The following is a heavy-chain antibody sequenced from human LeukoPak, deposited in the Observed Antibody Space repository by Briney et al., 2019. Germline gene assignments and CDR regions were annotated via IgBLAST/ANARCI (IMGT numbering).Heavy chain of an antibody. D-gene: IGHD4-11*01. J-gene: IGHJ4*02. CDR3: AREDDYNAWNEHSSRDY. CDR1: GYSISSGYY. CDR2: IYYSGAT. Sequence: PSETLSLTCTVSGYSISSGYYWGWVRQPPGKGLEWIASIYYSGATSYKTSLKSRLTISLDASHNQFSLKLRSVTAADTAVYYCAREDDYNAWNEHSSRDYWGQGLLVTVSS. V-gene: IGHV4-38-2*02.